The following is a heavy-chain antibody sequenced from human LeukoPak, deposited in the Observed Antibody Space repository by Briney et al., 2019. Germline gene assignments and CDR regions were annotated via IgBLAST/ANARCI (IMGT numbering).Heavy chain of an antibody. CDR1: GGSISSGGYY. D-gene: IGHD2-21*02. Sequence: SETLSLTCTVSGGSISSGGYYWSWIRQHPGKGLEWIGYIYYSGSTNYNPSLKSRVTISVDTSKNQFSLKLSSVTAADTAVYYCARGWVGVTAAKYNWFDPWGQGTLVTVSS. CDR2: IYYSGST. CDR3: ARGWVGVTAAKYNWFDP. V-gene: IGHV4-31*03. J-gene: IGHJ5*02.